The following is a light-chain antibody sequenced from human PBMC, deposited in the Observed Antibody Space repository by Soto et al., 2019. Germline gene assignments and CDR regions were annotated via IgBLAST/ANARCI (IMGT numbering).Light chain of an antibody. CDR2: KAS. CDR1: QSISSW. V-gene: IGKV1-5*03. CDR3: QQYNGPPWT. J-gene: IGKJ1*01. Sequence: DIQMTQSPSTLSASVGDRVTITCRASQSISSWLAWYQQQPGKAPKLLIYKASSLESGVPSRFSGSGSGTEFTLTISSLQHDDFATYYCQQYNGPPWTFGQGTKVEIK.